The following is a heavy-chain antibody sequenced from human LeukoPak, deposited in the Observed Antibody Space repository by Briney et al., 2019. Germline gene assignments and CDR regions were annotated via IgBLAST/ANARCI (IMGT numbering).Heavy chain of an antibody. V-gene: IGHV4-30-4*08. CDR2: IYYSGST. D-gene: IGHD3-22*01. J-gene: IGHJ3*02. CDR1: GGSISSGDYY. CDR3: ARLFSYDSSGDAFDI. Sequence: SETLSLTCTVSGGSISSGDYYWSWIRQPPGKGLEWIGYIYYSGSTYYNPSLKSRVTISVDKSKNQFSLKLSSVTAADTAVYYCARLFSYDSSGDAFDIWGQGTMVTVSS.